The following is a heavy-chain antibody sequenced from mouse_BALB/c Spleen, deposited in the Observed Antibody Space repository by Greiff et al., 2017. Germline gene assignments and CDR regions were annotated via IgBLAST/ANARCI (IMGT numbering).Heavy chain of an antibody. Sequence: VQLQQSGAELVRPGASVKLSCKTSGYIFTSYWIHWVKQRSGQGLEWIARIYPGTGSTYYNEKFTGKATLTADKSSSTSYMQLSSLKTEDAAVYFCAKYCGSGLFAYWGQGTLVTVSA. CDR3: AKYCGSGLFAY. CDR2: IYPGTGST. D-gene: IGHD1-1*01. J-gene: IGHJ3*01. CDR1: GYIFTSYW. V-gene: IGHV1S132*01.